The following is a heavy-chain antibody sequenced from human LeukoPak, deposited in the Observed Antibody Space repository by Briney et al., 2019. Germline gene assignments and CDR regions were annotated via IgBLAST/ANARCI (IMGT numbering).Heavy chain of an antibody. CDR3: ASGAVAGSFDY. Sequence: AGGSLRLSCAASGFTFSSYAMSWVRQAPGKGVEWFSSKSGRGGSTYYAGPVNRRFTNSRDNSKNALYLRMNRRRAEHTAIYYCASGAVAGSFDYWGQGTLLTVSS. D-gene: IGHD6-19*01. J-gene: IGHJ4*02. CDR2: KSGRGGST. V-gene: IGHV3-23*01. CDR1: GFTFSSYA.